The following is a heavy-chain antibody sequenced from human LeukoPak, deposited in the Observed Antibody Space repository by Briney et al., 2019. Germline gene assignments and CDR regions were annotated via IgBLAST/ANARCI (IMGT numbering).Heavy chain of an antibody. CDR2: IKSKTDGGTT. D-gene: IGHD4-17*01. V-gene: IGHV3-15*01. CDR3: TTAIYGEVDY. CDR1: GFSFSNAW. Sequence: GGSLRLSCAASGFSFSNAWMSWVRQAPGKGLEWVGRIKSKTDGGTTDYAAPVKGRFTISRHDSKNTLYLQMNSLKTDDTAVYYCTTAIYGEVDYWGQGTLVTVSS. J-gene: IGHJ4*02.